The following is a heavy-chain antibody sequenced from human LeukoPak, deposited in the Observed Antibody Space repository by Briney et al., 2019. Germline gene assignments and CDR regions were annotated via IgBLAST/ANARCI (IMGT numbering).Heavy chain of an antibody. V-gene: IGHV3-23*01. CDR3: ARVRGESPRWFDP. CDR1: GFPFSSDS. Sequence: PGGSLRLSCAASGFPFSSDSMSWVRQAPGKRLEWVSAVDESGAQTYYSDSVKGRFTIFRDNSKNLVYLQMNNLRAEDTAVYYCARVRGESPRWFDPWGQGTLVTVSS. D-gene: IGHD3-10*01. J-gene: IGHJ5*02. CDR2: VDESGAQT.